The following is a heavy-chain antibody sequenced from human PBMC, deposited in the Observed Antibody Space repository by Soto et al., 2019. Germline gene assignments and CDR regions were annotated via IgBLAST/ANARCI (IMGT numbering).Heavy chain of an antibody. CDR3: TRDVLFSSGSYYYYYGMDV. Sequence: PGGSLRLSCTASGFRFGDYVMSWVRQAPGKGLEWVGFIRSKTYGGTIEYAASVKGRFTISRDDSKSIVYLQMNGLKTEDTAVYYCTRDVLFSSGSYYYYYGMDVWGQGTRVTVSS. V-gene: IGHV3-49*04. CDR2: IRSKTYGGTI. J-gene: IGHJ6*02. CDR1: GFRFGDYV. D-gene: IGHD3-10*01.